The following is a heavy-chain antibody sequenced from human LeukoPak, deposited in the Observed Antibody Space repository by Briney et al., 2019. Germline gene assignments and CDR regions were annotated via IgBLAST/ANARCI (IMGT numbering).Heavy chain of an antibody. CDR3: TRVSYFAFWSGSYSSPPGDAFDI. V-gene: IGHV4-4*07. D-gene: IGHD3-3*01. CDR1: RGSIRSSS. Sequence: SETLSLTCSLSRGSIRSSSWTWLRHPARNGLERVGLVLTSGTAIYNPSLKSRVTMSLDTSRNHVSLNVTSVTAADTAIYFCTRVSYFAFWSGSYSSPPGDAFDIWGQGTMVIVSS. J-gene: IGHJ3*02. CDR2: VLTSGTA.